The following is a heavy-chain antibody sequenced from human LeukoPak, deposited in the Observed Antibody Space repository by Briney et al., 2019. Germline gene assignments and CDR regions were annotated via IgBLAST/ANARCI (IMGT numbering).Heavy chain of an antibody. CDR3: ARDMVRGVTNFDY. CDR1: GYTFTGYY. J-gene: IGHJ4*02. D-gene: IGHD3-10*01. Sequence: ASVKVSCKASGYTFTGYYMHWVRQAPGQGLEWMGCINPNSGGTNYAQKFQGRVTMTRDTSISTAYMELSRLRSDDTAVYYCARDMVRGVTNFDYWGQGTLVTVSS. CDR2: INPNSGGT. V-gene: IGHV1-2*02.